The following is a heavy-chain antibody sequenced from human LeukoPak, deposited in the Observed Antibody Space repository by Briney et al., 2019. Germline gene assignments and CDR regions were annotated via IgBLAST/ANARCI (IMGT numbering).Heavy chain of an antibody. CDR3: AREGADGYNVGFDY. V-gene: IGHV3-48*03. D-gene: IGHD5-24*01. CDR1: GFTFSSYE. J-gene: IGHJ4*02. CDR2: IYSSGGNI. Sequence: GGSLRLSCAASGFTFSSYEMNWVRQAPGKGLEWVSYIYSSGGNIYYADSVKGRSTISRDNAKNSLYLQMNSLRVEDTAVYYCAREGADGYNVGFDYWGQGTLVTVSS.